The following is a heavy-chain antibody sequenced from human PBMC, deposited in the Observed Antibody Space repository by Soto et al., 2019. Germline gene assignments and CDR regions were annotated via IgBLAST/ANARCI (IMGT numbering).Heavy chain of an antibody. D-gene: IGHD2-15*01. CDR1: GFTFSSYA. Sequence: DVQLLESGGGLVQPGGSLRLSCAASGFTFSSYAMNWVRQAPGKGLEWVSGISANGGSASYADSVKGRFTISRDNPKNTVFLQIDSLVTEDTAVYYCANGLTAVYCFDFWGQGTLVTVSS. CDR3: ANGLTAVYCFDF. CDR2: ISANGGSA. V-gene: IGHV3-23*01. J-gene: IGHJ4*02.